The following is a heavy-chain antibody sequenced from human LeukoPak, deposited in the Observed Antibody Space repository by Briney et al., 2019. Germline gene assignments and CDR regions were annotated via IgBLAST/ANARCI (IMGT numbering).Heavy chain of an antibody. CDR3: ARVERAPKSPQHCYGSGSFSSYYYGMDV. D-gene: IGHD3-10*01. CDR1: GFTFSSYA. CDR2: ISYDGSNK. V-gene: IGHV3-30-3*01. J-gene: IGHJ6*02. Sequence: GRSLRLSCAASGFTFSSYAMHWFRQAPGKGLEWVAVISYDGSNKYYADSVKGRFTISRDNSKNTLYLQMNRLRAEDTAVYYCARVERAPKSPQHCYGSGSFSSYYYGMDVWGQGTTVTVSS.